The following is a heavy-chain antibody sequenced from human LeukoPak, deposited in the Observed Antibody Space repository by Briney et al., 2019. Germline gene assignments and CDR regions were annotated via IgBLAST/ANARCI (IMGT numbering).Heavy chain of an antibody. D-gene: IGHD6-25*01. V-gene: IGHV3-53*01. CDR1: GFTVSSNY. J-gene: IGHJ6*03. CDR3: ARSMRGYSSALTYYYYMDV. Sequence: GGSLRLSCAASGFTVSSNYMSWVRQAPGKGLEWVSVIYSGGSTYYADSVKGRFTISRDNSKNTLYLQMNSLRAEDTAVYYCARSMRGYSSALTYYYYMDVWGKGTTVTVSS. CDR2: IYSGGST.